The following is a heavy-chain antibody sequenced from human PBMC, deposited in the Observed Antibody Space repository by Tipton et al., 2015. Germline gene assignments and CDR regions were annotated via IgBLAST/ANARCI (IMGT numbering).Heavy chain of an antibody. CDR3: ARSKRPGDYYYYPMDV. CDR1: GFTFGNYW. D-gene: IGHD1-26*01. Sequence: GSLRLSCAASGFTFGNYWMHWVRQAPGKGLVWISHISSSGSMVYYTDSVEGRFTISRDNAKNSLNLQMNSLRVEDTAVYYCARSKRPGDYYYYPMDVWGQGTTVIVSS. CDR2: ISSSGSMV. J-gene: IGHJ6*02. V-gene: IGHV3-11*01.